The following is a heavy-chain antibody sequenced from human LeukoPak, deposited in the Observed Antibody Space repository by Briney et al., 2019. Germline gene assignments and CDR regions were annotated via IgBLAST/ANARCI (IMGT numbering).Heavy chain of an antibody. D-gene: IGHD1-1*01. V-gene: IGHV4-39*07. CDR3: ARGLGTTDAFDI. Sequence: SETLSLTCTVSGGSISSSRYYWGWIRQPPGKGLEWIGSIYYSGSTYYNPSLKSRVSISVDTSKNQFSLKLSSVTAADTAVYYCARGLGTTDAFDIWGQGTMVTVSS. J-gene: IGHJ3*02. CDR2: IYYSGST. CDR1: GGSISSSRYY.